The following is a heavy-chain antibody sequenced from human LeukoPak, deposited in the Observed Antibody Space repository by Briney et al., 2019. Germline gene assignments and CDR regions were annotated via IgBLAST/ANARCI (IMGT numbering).Heavy chain of an antibody. Sequence: ASVKVSCKASGYTFTSYGISWVRQAPGRGLEWMGWISAYNGNTNYAQKLQGRVTMTTDTSTSTAYMELRSLRSDDTAVYYCARERPMVRGVNWFDPWGQGTLVTVSS. J-gene: IGHJ5*02. CDR3: ARERPMVRGVNWFDP. CDR2: ISAYNGNT. CDR1: GYTFTSYG. V-gene: IGHV1-18*01. D-gene: IGHD3-10*01.